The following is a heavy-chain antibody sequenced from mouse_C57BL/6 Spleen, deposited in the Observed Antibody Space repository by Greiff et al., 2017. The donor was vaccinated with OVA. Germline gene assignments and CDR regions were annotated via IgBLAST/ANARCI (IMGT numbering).Heavy chain of an antibody. V-gene: IGHV1-4*01. CDR1: GYTFTSYT. Sequence: QLQQSGAELARPGASVKMSCKASGYTFTSYTMHWVKQRPGQGLEWIGYINPSSGYTKYNQKFKDKATLTADKSSSTAYMQLSSLTSEDSAVYYCARTGDYDAWFAYWGQGTLVTVSA. J-gene: IGHJ3*01. CDR2: INPSSGYT. CDR3: ARTGDYDAWFAY. D-gene: IGHD2-4*01.